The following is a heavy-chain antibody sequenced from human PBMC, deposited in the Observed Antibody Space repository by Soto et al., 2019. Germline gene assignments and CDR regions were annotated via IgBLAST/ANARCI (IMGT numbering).Heavy chain of an antibody. V-gene: IGHV3-23*01. J-gene: IGHJ5*01. CDR2: ISGSGGST. CDR1: GFTFSSYA. Sequence: GGSLRLSCAASGFTFSSYAMSWVRQAPGKGLEWVSAISGSGGSTYYADSVKGRFTISRDNSKNTLYLQMNSLRAEDTAVYYCAKDRLNMITFGGVIASWGQGTLVTVSS. D-gene: IGHD3-16*01. CDR3: AKDRLNMITFGGVIAS.